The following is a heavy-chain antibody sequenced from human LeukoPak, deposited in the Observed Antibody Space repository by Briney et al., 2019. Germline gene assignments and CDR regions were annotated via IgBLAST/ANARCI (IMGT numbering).Heavy chain of an antibody. J-gene: IGHJ4*02. CDR3: AKGYCSGGSCYSALFDY. CDR2: ISGSGGST. CDR1: GFTFSSYA. D-gene: IGHD2-15*01. Sequence: GGSLRLSCAASGFTFSSYAMSWVRQAPGKGLEWVSAISGSGGSTSYADSVKGRFTISRDNSKNTLYLQMNSLRAEDTAVYYCAKGYCSGGSCYSALFDYWGQGTLVTVSS. V-gene: IGHV3-23*01.